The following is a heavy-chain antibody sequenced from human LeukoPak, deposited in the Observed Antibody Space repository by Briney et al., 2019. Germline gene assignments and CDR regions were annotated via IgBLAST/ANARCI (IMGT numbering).Heavy chain of an antibody. Sequence: PGGSLRLSCAASGFTFSSYWMSWVRQAPGKGLEWVANIKQDGSEKYYVDSVKGRFTISRDNAKNSLYLQMNSLRAEDTAVYYCARDYGSSTSCYTDWGQGTLVTVSS. CDR3: ARDYGSSTSCYTD. CDR2: IKQDGSEK. V-gene: IGHV3-7*01. CDR1: GFTFSSYW. J-gene: IGHJ4*02. D-gene: IGHD2-2*02.